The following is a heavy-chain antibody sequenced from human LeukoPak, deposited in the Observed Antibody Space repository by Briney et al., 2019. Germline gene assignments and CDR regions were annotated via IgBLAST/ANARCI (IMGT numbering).Heavy chain of an antibody. Sequence: SETLSLTCTVSGGSISSSSYYWGWIRQPPGKGLEWIGSIYYSGSTYYHPSLKSRVTISVDTSKIQFSLKLSSVTAADTAVYYCARGARAALGYWGQGTLVTVSS. CDR1: GGSISSSSYY. V-gene: IGHV4-39*01. CDR2: IYYSGST. CDR3: ARGARAALGY. D-gene: IGHD6-13*01. J-gene: IGHJ4*02.